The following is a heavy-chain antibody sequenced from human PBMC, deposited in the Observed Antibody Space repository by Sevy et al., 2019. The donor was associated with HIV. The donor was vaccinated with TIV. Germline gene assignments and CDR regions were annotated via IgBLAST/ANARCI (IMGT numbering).Heavy chain of an antibody. J-gene: IGHJ4*02. D-gene: IGHD4-17*01. V-gene: IGHV3-21*01. CDR3: ARDEFGDYDFDS. Sequence: GGSLRLSCVASGFPFCRHSMNWVRQAPGKGLEWVSSISSSGYIYSPDSLKGRFTISRDNAKNSVYLQMNSLRPEDTAVYYCARDEFGDYDFDSWGQGTLVTVSS. CDR2: ISSSGYI. CDR1: GFPFCRHS.